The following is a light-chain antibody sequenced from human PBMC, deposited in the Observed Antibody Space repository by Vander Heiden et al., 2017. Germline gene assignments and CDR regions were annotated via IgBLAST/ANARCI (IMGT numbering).Light chain of an antibody. CDR1: QSVLYNSNNKNY. J-gene: IGKJ5*01. CDR2: WAS. V-gene: IGKV4-1*01. CDR3: QQYYSSPLT. Sequence: DIVMPQSPPSLAVSLGERATINCKSSQSVLYNSNNKNYLAWYQQKPGQPPKLLIYWASTQESGVPDRFSGSGSGTDFTLTISSLQAEDVAVYYCQQYYSSPLTFGQGTRLEIK.